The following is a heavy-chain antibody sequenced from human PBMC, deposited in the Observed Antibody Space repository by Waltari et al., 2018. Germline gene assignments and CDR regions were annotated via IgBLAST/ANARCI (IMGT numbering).Heavy chain of an antibody. V-gene: IGHV3-33*01. CDR3: ARDLAVAGYYYYYGMDV. Sequence: QVQLVESGGGVVQPGRSPRLSCAASGFTFSSYGMHWVRQAPGKGLEWVAVIWYDGSNKYYADSVKGRFTISRDNSKNTLYLQMNSLRAEDTAVYYCARDLAVAGYYYYYGMDVWGQGTTVTVSS. CDR1: GFTFSSYG. D-gene: IGHD6-19*01. CDR2: IWYDGSNK. J-gene: IGHJ6*02.